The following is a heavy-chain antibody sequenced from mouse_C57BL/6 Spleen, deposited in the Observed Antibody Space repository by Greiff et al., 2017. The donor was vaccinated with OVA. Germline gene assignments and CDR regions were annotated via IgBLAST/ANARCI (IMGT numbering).Heavy chain of an antibody. CDR2: ISYDGSN. J-gene: IGHJ2*01. V-gene: IGHV3-6*01. CDR3: ARELYFDY. CDR1: GYSITSGYY. Sequence: DVKLQESGPGLVKPSQSLSLTCSVTGYSITSGYYWNWIRQFPGNKLEWMSYISYDGSNNYNPTLKNRISISRDTTKNQFFLKLNSVTTEDTATYYCARELYFDYWGQGTTLTVSS.